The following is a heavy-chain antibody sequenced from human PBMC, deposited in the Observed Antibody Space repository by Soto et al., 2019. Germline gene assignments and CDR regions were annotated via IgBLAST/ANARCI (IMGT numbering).Heavy chain of an antibody. D-gene: IGHD1-26*01. CDR3: AREDILGTRSFDY. CDR1: GFIFSKYS. Sequence: GGSLRLSCGASGFIFSKYSMNWVRQAPGKGLEWLSYISSNSITIYYADAVRGRFTIFRDNAKNSLYLQMNSLRDEDTAVYYCAREDILGTRSFDYWGQGALVTVSS. V-gene: IGHV3-48*02. CDR2: ISSNSITI. J-gene: IGHJ4*02.